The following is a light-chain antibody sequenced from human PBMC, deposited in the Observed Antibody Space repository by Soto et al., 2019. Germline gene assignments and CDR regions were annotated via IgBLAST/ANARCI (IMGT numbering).Light chain of an antibody. Sequence: DIEMTQSPSTLSASPGERATLSFRASQSVGGDLAWYQQKPGQAPRLLISGASSSAPGIPARFSGSGSGTEFTLTISSLQSEDYAVYYCQQYENVSQLTFGGGTKVDIK. CDR2: GAS. V-gene: IGKV3-15*01. J-gene: IGKJ4*01. CDR3: QQYENVSQLT. CDR1: QSVGGD.